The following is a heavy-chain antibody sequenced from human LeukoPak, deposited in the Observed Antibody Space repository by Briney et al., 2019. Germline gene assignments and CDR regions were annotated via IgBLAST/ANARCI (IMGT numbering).Heavy chain of an antibody. CDR1: GFTFDDYA. Sequence: GRSLRLSCAASGFTFDDYAMHWVRQAPGKGLEWVSLISGDGGSTYYADSVKGRFTISRDNSKNSLYLQMNSLRTEDTALYYCAKDYCGGGSCYVANWGQGTLVTVSS. CDR3: AKDYCGGGSCYVAN. D-gene: IGHD2-15*01. CDR2: ISGDGGST. V-gene: IGHV3-43*02. J-gene: IGHJ4*02.